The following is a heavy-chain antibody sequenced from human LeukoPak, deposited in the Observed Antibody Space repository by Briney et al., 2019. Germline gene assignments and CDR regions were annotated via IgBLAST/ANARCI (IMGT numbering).Heavy chain of an antibody. D-gene: IGHD3-16*02. J-gene: IGHJ6*03. CDR3: ARDSVWGSYRHYYYYYMDV. Sequence: SETLSLTCTVSGGSISSGNWWSWVRQPPGKGLEWIGEIYHSGSTNYNPSLKSRVIISVDKSKNQFSLKLSSVTAADTAVYYCARDSVWGSYRHYYYYYMDVWGKGTTVTISS. V-gene: IGHV4-4*02. CDR2: IYHSGST. CDR1: GGSISSGNW.